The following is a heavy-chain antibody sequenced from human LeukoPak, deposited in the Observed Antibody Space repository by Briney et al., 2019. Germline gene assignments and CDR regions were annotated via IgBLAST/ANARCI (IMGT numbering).Heavy chain of an antibody. V-gene: IGHV4-34*01. J-gene: IGHJ4*02. CDR1: GGSFSGYY. D-gene: IGHD3-10*01. CDR3: ARALWFGAYLDD. CDR2: INHSGST. Sequence: PSETLSLTCAVYGGSFSGYYWSWIRQPPGKGLEWIGEINHSGSTNYNPSLKSRVTISVDTSKNQFSLKLSSVTAADTAVYYCARALWFGAYLDDGGQRTPVTASA.